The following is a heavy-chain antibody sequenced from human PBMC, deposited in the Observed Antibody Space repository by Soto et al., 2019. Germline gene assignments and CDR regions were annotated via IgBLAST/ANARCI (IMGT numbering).Heavy chain of an antibody. V-gene: IGHV3-21*01. CDR1: GFTFSSYS. CDR2: ISSSSSYI. CDR3: ARGDRVWAFDI. J-gene: IGHJ3*02. Sequence: GWSLRLSCAASGFTFSSYSMNWVRQAPGKGLEWVSSISSSSSYIYYADSVKGRFTISRDNAKNSLYLQMNSLRAEDTAVYYCARGDRVWAFDIWGQGTMVTVSS.